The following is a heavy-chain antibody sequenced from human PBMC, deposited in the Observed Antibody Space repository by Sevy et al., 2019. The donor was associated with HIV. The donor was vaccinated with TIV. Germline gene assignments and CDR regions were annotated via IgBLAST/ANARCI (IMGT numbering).Heavy chain of an antibody. CDR1: GFTFSSYE. CDR3: ATSGGVTDYGMDV. D-gene: IGHD3-16*01. Sequence: GGSLRLSCEASGFTFSSYEMNWVRQAPGKGLEWVSYISSSGSTISYAHSVKGRFTISRDNAKNSLYLQMNSLRAEDTAVYYCATSGGVTDYGMDVWGQGTTVTVSS. CDR2: ISSSGSTI. J-gene: IGHJ6*02. V-gene: IGHV3-48*03.